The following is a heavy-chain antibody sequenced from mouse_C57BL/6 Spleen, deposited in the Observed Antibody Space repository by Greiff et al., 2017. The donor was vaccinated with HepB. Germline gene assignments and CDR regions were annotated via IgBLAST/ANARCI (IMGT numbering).Heavy chain of an antibody. D-gene: IGHD2-5*01. V-gene: IGHV1-63*01. CDR3: ARQGYYSNYDYAMDY. CDR1: GYTFTNYW. CDR2: IYPGGGYT. J-gene: IGHJ4*01. Sequence: VQLQQPGAELVRPGTSVKMSCKASGYTFTNYWIGWVKQRPGHGLEWIGDIYPGGGYTNYNKKFKGKATLTVDKSSSTAYMQLSSLTSEDSAIYYCARQGYYSNYDYAMDYWGQGTSVTVSS.